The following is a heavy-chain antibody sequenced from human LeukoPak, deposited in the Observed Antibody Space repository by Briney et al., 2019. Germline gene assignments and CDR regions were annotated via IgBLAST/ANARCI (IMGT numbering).Heavy chain of an antibody. CDR3: ARDWGITMIVVVINPTGNWFDP. Sequence: PSETLSLTCTVSGGSISSSSYYWGWIRQPPGTGLEWIGSIYYSGSTYYNPSLKSRVTISVDTSKNQFSLKLSSVTAADTAVYYCARDWGITMIVVVINPTGNWFDPWGQGTLVTVSS. CDR1: GGSISSSSYY. CDR2: IYYSGST. D-gene: IGHD3-22*01. J-gene: IGHJ5*02. V-gene: IGHV4-39*07.